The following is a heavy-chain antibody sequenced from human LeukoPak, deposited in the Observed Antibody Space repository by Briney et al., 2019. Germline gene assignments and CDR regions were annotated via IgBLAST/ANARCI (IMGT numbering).Heavy chain of an antibody. Sequence: SVKVSCKASGGTFSSYAISWVRQAPGQGLEWMGRITPILGIANYAQKFQGRVTITADKSTSTAYMELSSLRSEDTAVYYCARAAVTIFGVVIMGLDYWGQGTLVTVSS. D-gene: IGHD3-3*01. CDR1: GGTFSSYA. V-gene: IGHV1-69*04. CDR3: ARAAVTIFGVVIMGLDY. CDR2: ITPILGIA. J-gene: IGHJ4*02.